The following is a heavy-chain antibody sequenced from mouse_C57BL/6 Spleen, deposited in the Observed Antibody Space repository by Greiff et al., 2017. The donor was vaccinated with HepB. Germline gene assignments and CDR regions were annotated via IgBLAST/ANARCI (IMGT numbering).Heavy chain of an antibody. Sequence: QVQLQQSGPELVKPGASVKISCKASGYAFSSSWMNWVKRRPGKGLEWIGRIYPGDGDTNYNGKFKGKATLTADKSSSTAYMQLSSLTSEDSAVYFCARSTAQAPFAYWGQGTLVTVSA. CDR1: GYAFSSSW. CDR3: ARSTAQAPFAY. V-gene: IGHV1-82*01. CDR2: IYPGDGDT. D-gene: IGHD3-2*02. J-gene: IGHJ3*01.